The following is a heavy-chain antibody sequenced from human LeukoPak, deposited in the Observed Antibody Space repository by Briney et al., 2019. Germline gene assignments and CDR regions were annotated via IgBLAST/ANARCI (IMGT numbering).Heavy chain of an antibody. D-gene: IGHD6-19*01. Sequence: SVKVSCKXSGGTFSSYAISWVRQAPRQGLEWMGRIIPILGTANYAQKFQGRVTITADESTSTAYMELSSLRSEDTAVYYCARHSGQWLGRDVLDYWGQGTLVTVSS. CDR3: ARHSGQWLGRDVLDY. J-gene: IGHJ4*02. CDR2: IIPILGTA. CDR1: GGTFSSYA. V-gene: IGHV1-69*11.